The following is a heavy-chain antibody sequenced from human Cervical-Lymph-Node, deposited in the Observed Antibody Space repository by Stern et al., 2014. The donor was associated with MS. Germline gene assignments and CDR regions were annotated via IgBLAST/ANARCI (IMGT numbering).Heavy chain of an antibody. V-gene: IGHV2-5*02. CDR1: GFSLSTIGVG. CDR2: IYWDDDR. J-gene: IGHJ4*02. CDR3: AHSSLSVGVSFDY. D-gene: IGHD3-10*01. Sequence: QVTLKESGPALVKPTQTLTLTCRVSGFSLSTIGVGVGWIRPPPGKALEWLALIYWDDDRRYRPSLKGRLTITKDTSKNQVVLKMTNMDPLDTATYYCAHSSLSVGVSFDYWGQGTLITVSS.